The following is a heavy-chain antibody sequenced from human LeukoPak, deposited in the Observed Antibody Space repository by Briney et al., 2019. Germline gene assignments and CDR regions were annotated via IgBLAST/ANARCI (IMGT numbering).Heavy chain of an antibody. CDR1: GGSVSSYY. CDR3: ARGKDYYDSSGYLAHRNNEFDY. CDR2: ISYGGTA. J-gene: IGHJ4*02. Sequence: SETLSLTCSVSGGSVSSYYWSWIRQPPGEGLEWIGYISYGGTANYNPSLKSRVTISVDTSKNQLSLKLSSVTAADTAVYYCARGKDYYDSSGYLAHRNNEFDYWGQGTLVTVSS. D-gene: IGHD3-22*01. V-gene: IGHV4-59*02.